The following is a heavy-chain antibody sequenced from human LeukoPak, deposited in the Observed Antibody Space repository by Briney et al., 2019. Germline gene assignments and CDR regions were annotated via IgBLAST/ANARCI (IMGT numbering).Heavy chain of an antibody. CDR2: IYSGGTT. V-gene: IGHV3-53*01. CDR3: AKEGRDVKNARYGMDV. Sequence: GGSLRLSCAASGFTVSTTYMGWVRQAPGKGLEWVSVIYSGGTTYYADSVKGRFTFSRDNSENTLYLQMNSLRAEDTAVYYCAKEGRDVKNARYGMDVWGQGTTVTVSS. CDR1: GFTVSTTY. J-gene: IGHJ6*02. D-gene: IGHD5-24*01.